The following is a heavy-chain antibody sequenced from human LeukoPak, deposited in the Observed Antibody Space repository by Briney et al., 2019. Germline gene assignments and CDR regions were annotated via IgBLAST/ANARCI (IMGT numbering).Heavy chain of an antibody. D-gene: IGHD2-2*01. V-gene: IGHV3-21*01. Sequence: GGSLRLSCAASGFTFNTYSMNWVGQAPGKGLEWVASISDNSNYIYYSDSVEGRFTISRDNAKNSLYLQMNSLRVEDTAVYYCANHFACGSTSCPPFDSWGQGTLVTVSS. CDR2: ISDNSNYI. CDR3: ANHFACGSTSCPPFDS. CDR1: GFTFNTYS. J-gene: IGHJ4*02.